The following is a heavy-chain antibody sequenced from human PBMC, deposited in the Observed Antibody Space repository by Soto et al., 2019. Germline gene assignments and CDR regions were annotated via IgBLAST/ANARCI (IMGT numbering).Heavy chain of an antibody. Sequence: EVQLVESGGGSAKTGGSLRISCATSGFTFGSYWMDWVRQAPGKGLEWVSRINGDGSITTYAYSVKGRFTISRDSAGNTLCLPASDLRAEETAVYYGSRETLWFGESFKSGGRGTLLTVSS. CDR2: INGDGSIT. D-gene: IGHD3-10*01. J-gene: IGHJ4*02. V-gene: IGHV3-74*01. CDR1: GFTFGSYW. CDR3: SRETLWFGESFKS.